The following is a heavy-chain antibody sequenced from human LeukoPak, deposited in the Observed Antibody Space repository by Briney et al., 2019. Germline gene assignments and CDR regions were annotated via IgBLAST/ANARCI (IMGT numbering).Heavy chain of an antibody. CDR2: MTGPADTT. CDR1: GFNFNNFA. Sequence: SGGSLRLSCAASGFNFNNFAMSWVRQDPGKGLEWLSAMTGPADTTYYAESVKGRFTISRDYSKSMVFLQMNILRVEDTAIYYCAKGAEIDNWGQGTLVTVSS. J-gene: IGHJ4*02. V-gene: IGHV3-23*01. CDR3: AKGAEIDN.